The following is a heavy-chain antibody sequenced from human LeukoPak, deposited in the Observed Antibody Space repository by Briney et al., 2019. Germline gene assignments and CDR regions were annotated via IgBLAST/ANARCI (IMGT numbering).Heavy chain of an antibody. Sequence: PGGSLRLSCAASGFTFSSYEMNWVRQAPGKGLELDSYISSSGSTIYYADSVKGRFTISRNNAKNSLYLQMNSLRAEDTAVYYCARDSGRGDYDDYWGQGTLVTVSS. CDR3: ARDSGRGDYDDY. D-gene: IGHD4-17*01. CDR2: ISSSGSTI. V-gene: IGHV3-48*03. J-gene: IGHJ4*02. CDR1: GFTFSSYE.